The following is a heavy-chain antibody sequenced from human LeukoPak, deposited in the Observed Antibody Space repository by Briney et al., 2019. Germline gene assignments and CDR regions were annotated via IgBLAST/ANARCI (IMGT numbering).Heavy chain of an antibody. D-gene: IGHD2-2*01. V-gene: IGHV3-48*04. J-gene: IGHJ4*02. CDR2: ISSSGSTI. CDR3: ARDGYQLLWGYYFDY. Sequence: PGGSLRLSCAASGFTFSTYGMTWVRQAPGKGLEWVSYISSSGSTIYYADSVKGRFTISRDNAKNSLYLQMNSLRAEDTAVYYCARDGYQLLWGYYFDYWGQGTLVTVSS. CDR1: GFTFSTYG.